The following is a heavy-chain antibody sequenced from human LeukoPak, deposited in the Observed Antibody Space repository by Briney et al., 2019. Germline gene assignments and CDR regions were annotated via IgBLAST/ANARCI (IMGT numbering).Heavy chain of an antibody. Sequence: ASVKVSCKASGYTFTSYAMNWVRQAPGQGLEWMGWINTNTGNPTYAQGFTGRFVFSLDTSVSTAYLQISSLKAEDTAVYYCARDPLYYDFWSGYYTEYDFDYWGQGTLVTVSS. CDR3: ARDPLYYDFWSGYYTEYDFDY. J-gene: IGHJ4*02. CDR1: GYTFTSYA. D-gene: IGHD3-3*01. CDR2: INTNTGNP. V-gene: IGHV7-4-1*02.